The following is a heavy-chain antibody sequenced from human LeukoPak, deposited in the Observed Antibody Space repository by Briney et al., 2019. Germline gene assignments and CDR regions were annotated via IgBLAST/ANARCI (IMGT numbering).Heavy chain of an antibody. J-gene: IGHJ5*02. CDR2: INHSGST. CDR1: GGSFSGYY. V-gene: IGHV4-34*01. D-gene: IGHD3-16*02. Sequence: SETLSLTCAVYGGSFSGYYWSWIRQPPGKGLEWIGEINHSGSTNYNPSLKSRVTISVDTSKNQFSLKLSSVTAADTAVYYCARGVITFGGVIVKRARLNWFDPWGQGTLVTVSS. CDR3: ARGVITFGGVIVKRARLNWFDP.